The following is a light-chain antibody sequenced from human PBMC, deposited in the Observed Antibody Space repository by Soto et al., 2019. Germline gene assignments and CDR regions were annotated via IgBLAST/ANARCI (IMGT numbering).Light chain of an antibody. J-gene: IGKJ1*01. Sequence: DIQMNQSPPSLYETVGERVNIRWMASQIISSWLAWYQQKPGKAPKLLIYDASSLESGVPSRFSGSGSGTEFTLTISSLQPDDFATYYCQQYNSYPWTFGQGTKVDIK. CDR2: DAS. CDR3: QQYNSYPWT. V-gene: IGKV1-5*01. CDR1: QIISSW.